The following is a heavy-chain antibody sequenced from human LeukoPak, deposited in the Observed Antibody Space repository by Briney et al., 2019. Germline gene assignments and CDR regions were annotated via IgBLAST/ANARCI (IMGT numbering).Heavy chain of an antibody. J-gene: IGHJ4*02. CDR2: INHSGST. Sequence: LETLSLTRAVYGGSFSGYYWGWIPQPPGKGLEWIGEINHSGSTNYNPSLKSRVTISVDTSKNQFSLKLSSVTAADTAVYYCARDPVAATGIDYWGQGTLVTVSS. CDR1: GGSFSGYY. CDR3: ARDPVAATGIDY. D-gene: IGHD2-15*01. V-gene: IGHV4-34*01.